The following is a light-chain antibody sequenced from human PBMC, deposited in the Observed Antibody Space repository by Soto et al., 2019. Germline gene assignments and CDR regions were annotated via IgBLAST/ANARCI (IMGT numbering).Light chain of an antibody. J-gene: IGKJ2*01. Sequence: DIQMTQSPSSLSASVGDRVTVTCRAGQSISRYLNWYQQRPGKAPKLLIYVASTLQSGVPSRFSGSGSDTEFTLTISSLQPEDVATYYCQQLSGYPPYSFGQGTKLEIK. CDR1: QSISRY. CDR3: QQLSGYPPYS. CDR2: VAS. V-gene: IGKV1-9*01.